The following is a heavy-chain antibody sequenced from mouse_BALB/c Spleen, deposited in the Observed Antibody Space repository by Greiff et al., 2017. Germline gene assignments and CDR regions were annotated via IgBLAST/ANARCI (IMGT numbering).Heavy chain of an antibody. CDR2: INSNGGST. J-gene: IGHJ3*01. V-gene: IGHV5-6-3*01. Sequence: DVQLVESGGGLVQPGGSLKLSCAASGFTFSSYGMSWVRQTPDKRLELVATINSNGGSTYYPDSVKGRFTISRDNAKNTLYLQMSSLKSEDTAMYYCARDDGYYGSAWFAYWGQGTLVTVSA. CDR1: GFTFSSYG. CDR3: ARDDGYYGSAWFAY. D-gene: IGHD1-2*01.